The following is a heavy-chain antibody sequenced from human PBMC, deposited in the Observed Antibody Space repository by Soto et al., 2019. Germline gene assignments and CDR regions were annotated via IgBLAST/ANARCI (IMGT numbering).Heavy chain of an antibody. J-gene: IGHJ6*02. CDR1: GCSISSSNW. Sequence: SETLSLTCAGSGCSISSSNWWSWVRQPPGKGLEWIGEIYHSGSTNYNPSLKSRVTISVDKSKNQFSLKLSSVTAADTAVYYCARGLGLDFWSGYSYYYGMDVWGQGTTVTVSS. CDR3: ARGLGLDFWSGYSYYYGMDV. CDR2: IYHSGST. D-gene: IGHD3-3*01. V-gene: IGHV4-4*02.